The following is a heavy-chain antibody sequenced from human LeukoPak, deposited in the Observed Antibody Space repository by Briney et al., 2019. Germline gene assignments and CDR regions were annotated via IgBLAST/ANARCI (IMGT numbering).Heavy chain of an antibody. Sequence: GGSLRLSCAASGFTFDKSGMHWVRQAPGKRLEWVSYITSSSSAKYYADSVKGRFTISRDNAKNSLYLQMNSLRAEDTAVYYCARDGELGSPADAFDIWGQGTMVTVSS. V-gene: IGHV3-48*04. CDR3: ARDGELGSPADAFDI. D-gene: IGHD1-26*01. CDR1: GFTFDKSG. J-gene: IGHJ3*02. CDR2: ITSSSSAK.